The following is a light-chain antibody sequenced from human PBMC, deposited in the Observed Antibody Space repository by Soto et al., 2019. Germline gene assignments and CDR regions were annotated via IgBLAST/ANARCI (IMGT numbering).Light chain of an antibody. CDR1: QSVGSN. J-gene: IGKJ5*01. CDR3: QQYNNWPPIT. V-gene: IGKV3-15*01. CDR2: GAS. Sequence: EVVMTQSPATLSVSPGETATLSCRASQSVGSNLAWYQQKPGQAPRLLIYGASTRATGIPARFSGSGSGTEFTLTISSLQSEDFAIYYCQQYNNWPPITFGQGTRLEIK.